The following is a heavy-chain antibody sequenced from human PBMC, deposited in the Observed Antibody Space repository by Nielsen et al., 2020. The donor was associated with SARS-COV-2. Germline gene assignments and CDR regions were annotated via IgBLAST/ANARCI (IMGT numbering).Heavy chain of an antibody. CDR3: AKVNGDAPYFDY. CDR2: ISGSGGST. CDR1: GFTFSSYA. Sequence: GESLKISCAASGFTFSSYAMSWVRQAPGKGLEWVSAISGSGGSTYYADSVKGRFTISRDNSKNTLYLQMNSLRAEDTAVYYCAKVNGDAPYFDYWGQGTLVTVSS. V-gene: IGHV3-23*01. J-gene: IGHJ4*02. D-gene: IGHD4-17*01.